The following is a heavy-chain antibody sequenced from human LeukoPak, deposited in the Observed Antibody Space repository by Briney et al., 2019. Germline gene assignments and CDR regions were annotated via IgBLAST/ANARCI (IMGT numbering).Heavy chain of an antibody. CDR1: GYTFTSYD. J-gene: IGHJ4*02. D-gene: IGHD3-3*01. CDR2: MNPNSGNT. CDR3: ARAYRSGYTIFGVVSPHY. V-gene: IGHV1-8*02. Sequence: ASVKVSCKASGYTFTSYDINWVRQATGQGLEWMGWMNPNSGNTGYAQKFQGRVTMTRDTSTSTVYMELSSLRSEDTAVYYCARAYRSGYTIFGVVSPHYWGQGTLVTVSS.